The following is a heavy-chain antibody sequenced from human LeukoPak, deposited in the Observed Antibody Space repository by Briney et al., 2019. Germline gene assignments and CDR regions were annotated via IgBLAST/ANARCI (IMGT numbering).Heavy chain of an antibody. CDR2: VSPSDSDT. D-gene: IGHD6-19*01. J-gene: IGHJ4*02. CDR1: GYTFTNFW. CDR3: ARAYSSATLLFDY. V-gene: IGHV5-51*01. Sequence: GESLKISCEGSGYTFTNFWIGWVRQMPGKGLEWMGIVSPSDSDTRYSPSFQGQVTISADKSITTAYLQWSSLKASDTAMYYCARAYSSATLLFDYWGQGTLVTVSS.